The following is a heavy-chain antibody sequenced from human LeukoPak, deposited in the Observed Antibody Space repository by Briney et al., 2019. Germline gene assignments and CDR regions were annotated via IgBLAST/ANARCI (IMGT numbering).Heavy chain of an antibody. V-gene: IGHV1-2*02. Sequence: ASVKVSCKASGYTFTVFYMQWVRQAPGQGLEWMRWINPNSGGTYSAQKFQGRVTMTRDTSTSTAYMELRSLRSDDTAVYYCARDGHYGSGHVDYWGQGTLVTVSS. J-gene: IGHJ4*02. D-gene: IGHD3-10*01. CDR1: GYTFTVFY. CDR3: ARDGHYGSGHVDY. CDR2: INPNSGGT.